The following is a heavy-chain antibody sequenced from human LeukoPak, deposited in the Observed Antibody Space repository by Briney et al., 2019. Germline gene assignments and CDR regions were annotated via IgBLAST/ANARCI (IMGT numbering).Heavy chain of an antibody. J-gene: IGHJ4*02. V-gene: IGHV3-30-3*01. CDR1: GFTFSSYA. CDR2: ISYDGSNK. D-gene: IGHD6-13*01. CDR3: ASPVGYQQLWSHFDY. Sequence: GGSLRLSCAASGFTFSSYAMHWVRQAPGKGLEWVAVISYDGSNKYYADSVKGRFTISRDNSKNTLYLQMNSLRAEDTAVYYCASPVGYQQLWSHFDYWGQGTLVTVSS.